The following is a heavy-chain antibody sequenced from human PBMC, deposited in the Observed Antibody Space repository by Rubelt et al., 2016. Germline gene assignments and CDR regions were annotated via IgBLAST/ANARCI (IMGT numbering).Heavy chain of an antibody. Sequence: VQLVESGGDVVQPGRSLRLSCAASGFTFNNYDMHWVRQTPGKGLERVANINEGGNEKYYGDSVRGRFTISRENAKNSLLWKMSGLMGEDTVVYYGAEELGVGPAGYFQHWGHGTLVTVSS. D-gene: IGHD3-3*01. CDR2: INEGGNEK. V-gene: IGHV3-7*01. J-gene: IGHJ1*01. CDR1: GFTFNNYD. CDR3: AEELGVGPAGYFQH.